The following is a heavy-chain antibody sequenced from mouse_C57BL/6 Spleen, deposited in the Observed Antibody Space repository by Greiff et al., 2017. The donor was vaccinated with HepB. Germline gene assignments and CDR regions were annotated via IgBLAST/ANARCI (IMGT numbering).Heavy chain of an antibody. V-gene: IGHV5-6*01. CDR1: GFTFSSYG. CDR3: ARQGRYRSSSSYFDY. CDR2: ISSGGSYT. D-gene: IGHD1-1*01. Sequence: EVQGVVSGGDLVKPGGSLKLSCAASGFTFSSYGMSWVRQTPDKRLEWVATISSGGSYTYYPDSVKGRFTISRDNAKNAMYLQMSSLKSEDTAMYYGARQGRYRSSSSYFDYWGKGTTLTV. J-gene: IGHJ2*01.